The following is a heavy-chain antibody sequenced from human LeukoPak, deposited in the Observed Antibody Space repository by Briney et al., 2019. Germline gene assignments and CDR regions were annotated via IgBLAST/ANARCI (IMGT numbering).Heavy chain of an antibody. CDR2: ISWNSGTI. CDR3: AKDIGSGGYAFDI. Sequence: GGSLSLSCAASGFTFDAYAMHWVRQAPGKGLEWVSGISWNSGTIVYADSVKGRFTISRDNAKNSLYLQMNSLRAEDTALYYCAKDIGSGGYAFDIWGQGTMVTVYS. J-gene: IGHJ3*02. V-gene: IGHV3-9*01. CDR1: GFTFDAYA. D-gene: IGHD2-15*01.